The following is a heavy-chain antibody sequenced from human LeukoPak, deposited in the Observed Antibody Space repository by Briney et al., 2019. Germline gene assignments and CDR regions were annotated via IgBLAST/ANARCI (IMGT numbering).Heavy chain of an antibody. Sequence: PSETLSLTCNVSGGSMTHYYWSRIRQPPGKGLEWIGNIHSDKRANYNPSLKRRVTMSVDTSKMQFSLRLNSVTAADTAVYYCSRAGYCNGGTCPNFDNWGQGALVTVSS. CDR3: SRAGYCNGGTCPNFDN. CDR2: IHSDKRA. V-gene: IGHV4-59*01. J-gene: IGHJ4*02. CDR1: GGSMTHYY. D-gene: IGHD2-15*01.